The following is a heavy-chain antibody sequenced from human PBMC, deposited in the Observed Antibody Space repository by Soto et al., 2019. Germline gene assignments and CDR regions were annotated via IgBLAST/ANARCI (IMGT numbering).Heavy chain of an antibody. J-gene: IGHJ6*02. V-gene: IGHV1-69*12. CDR2: IIPIFGTA. Sequence: QVQLVQSGAEVKKPGSSVKVSCKASVGTFSSYAISWVRQAPGQGLEWMGGIIPIFGTANYAQKFQGRVTITADESTSTAYMELSSLRSEDTAVYYCARGKGRGPDYYYGMDVWGQGTTVTVSS. D-gene: IGHD3-10*01. CDR3: ARGKGRGPDYYYGMDV. CDR1: VGTFSSYA.